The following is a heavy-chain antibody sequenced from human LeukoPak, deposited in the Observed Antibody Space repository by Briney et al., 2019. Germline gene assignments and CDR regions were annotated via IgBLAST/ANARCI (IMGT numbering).Heavy chain of an antibody. V-gene: IGHV1-2*04. CDR1: GYTFTGYY. CDR3: ARGRCVGSTNCYYFDY. Sequence: GASVKVSCKASGYTFTGYYMHWVRQAPGQGLEWMGWINPNSGGTNYAQKFQGWVTMTRDTSISTAYMELSRLRSDDTAVYYCARGRCVGSTNCYYFDYWGQGTLVTVSS. CDR2: INPNSGGT. J-gene: IGHJ4*02. D-gene: IGHD2-2*01.